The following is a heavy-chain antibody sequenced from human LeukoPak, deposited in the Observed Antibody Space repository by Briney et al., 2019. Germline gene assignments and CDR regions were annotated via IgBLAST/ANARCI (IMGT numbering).Heavy chain of an antibody. J-gene: IGHJ4*02. CDR1: GFTFSDYY. CDR2: ISSSSSTI. D-gene: IGHD6-19*01. V-gene: IGHV3-11*04. CDR3: ANTVAGAYFDY. Sequence: GGSLRLSCAASGFTFSDYYMSWIRQAPGKGLEWVSYISSSSSTIYYADSVKGRFTISRDNAKNSLYLQMNSLRAEDTAVYYCANTVAGAYFDYWGQGTLVTVSS.